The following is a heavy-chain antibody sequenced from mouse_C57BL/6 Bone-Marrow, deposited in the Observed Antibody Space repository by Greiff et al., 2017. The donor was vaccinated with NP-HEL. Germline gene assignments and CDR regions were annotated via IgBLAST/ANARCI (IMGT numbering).Heavy chain of an antibody. D-gene: IGHD2-1*01. CDR1: GYTFTSYW. CDR2: IDPSDSYT. CDR3: AREGYGNYHYYAMDY. J-gene: IGHJ4*01. V-gene: IGHV1-69*01. Sequence: QVQLQQPGAELVMPGASVKLSCKASGYTFTSYWMHWVKQRPGQGLEWIGEIDPSDSYTNYNQKFKGKSTLTVDKSSSTAYMQLSSLTSEDSAVYYCAREGYGNYHYYAMDYWGQGTSVTVSS.